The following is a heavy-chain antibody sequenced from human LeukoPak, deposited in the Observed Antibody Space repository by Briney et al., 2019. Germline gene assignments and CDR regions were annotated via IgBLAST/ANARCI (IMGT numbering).Heavy chain of an antibody. CDR2: MNPNSGNT. CDR3: ARGLRVVVPAAMGYWFDP. CDR1: GYTFTSYD. D-gene: IGHD2-2*01. J-gene: IGHJ5*02. V-gene: IGHV1-8*01. Sequence: ASVKVSCKASGYTFTSYDINWVRQATGPGLEWMGWMNPNSGNTGYAQKFQGRVTMTRNTSISTAYMELSSLRSEDTAVYYCARGLRVVVPAAMGYWFDPWGQGTLVTVSS.